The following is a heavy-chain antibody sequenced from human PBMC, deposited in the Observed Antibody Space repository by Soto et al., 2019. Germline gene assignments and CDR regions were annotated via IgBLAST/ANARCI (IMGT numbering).Heavy chain of an antibody. J-gene: IGHJ4*02. CDR3: ARNVRYYIDY. CDR2: IYHSGIT. Sequence: QVLLQESGPGLVKPSGTLSLTCAVSGGSISSGNWWSWVRQSPGKELEWIGEIYHSGITNYNPSLKSRVTISVGNTETQLSVSLNSGTAADTAVYYCARNVRYYIDYWCQGSLVSVSS. V-gene: IGHV4-4*02. CDR1: GGSISSGNW.